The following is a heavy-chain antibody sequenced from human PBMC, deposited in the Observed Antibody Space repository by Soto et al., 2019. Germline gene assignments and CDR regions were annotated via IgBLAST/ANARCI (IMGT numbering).Heavy chain of an antibody. CDR3: ARRYGGNFDY. CDR2: IYSTENT. CDR1: GGSVSSNSYS. J-gene: IGHJ4*02. Sequence: SETLSLTCTVSGGSVSSNSYSWGWIRQSPGKGLEWIGNIYSTENTYYHPSLLSRVTISADTSKNQFSLKLTSVTAADTAVYYCARRYGGNFDYWGQGTLVTVS. D-gene: IGHD1-26*01. V-gene: IGHV4-39*07.